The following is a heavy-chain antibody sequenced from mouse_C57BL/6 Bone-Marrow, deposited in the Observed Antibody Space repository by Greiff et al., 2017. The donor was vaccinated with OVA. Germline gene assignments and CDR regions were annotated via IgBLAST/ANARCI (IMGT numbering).Heavy chain of an antibody. Sequence: EVKLMESGGDLVKPGGSLKLSCAASGFTFSSYGMSWVRQTPDKRLEWVATISSGGSYTYYPDSVKGRFTISRDNAKNTLYLQMSSLKSEDTAMYYCARYRYYYGSSYVSYAMDYWGQGTSVTVSS. J-gene: IGHJ4*01. CDR2: ISSGGSYT. CDR1: GFTFSSYG. V-gene: IGHV5-6*01. D-gene: IGHD1-1*01. CDR3: ARYRYYYGSSYVSYAMDY.